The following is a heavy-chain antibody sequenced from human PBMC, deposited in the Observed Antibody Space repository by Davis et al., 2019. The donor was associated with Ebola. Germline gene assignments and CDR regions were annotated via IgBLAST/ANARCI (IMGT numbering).Heavy chain of an antibody. Sequence: GESLKISCAASGFTFSSYAMSWVRQAPGKGLEWVSAISGSGGSTYYADSVKGRFTISRDNSKNTLYLQMNSLRAEDTAVYYCARQGRYSYGYYYYYGMDVWGQGTTVTVSS. D-gene: IGHD5-18*01. V-gene: IGHV3-23*01. J-gene: IGHJ6*02. CDR3: ARQGRYSYGYYYYYGMDV. CDR1: GFTFSSYA. CDR2: ISGSGGST.